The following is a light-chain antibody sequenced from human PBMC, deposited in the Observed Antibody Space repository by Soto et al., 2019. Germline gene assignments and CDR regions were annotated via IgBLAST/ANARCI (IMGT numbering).Light chain of an antibody. CDR2: GTS. CDR3: EYYGTSIT. CDR1: QSISNNH. J-gene: IGKJ4*01. Sequence: ELVLTQSPGTLSLSPGERVTLSCRASQSISNNHLAWYQQKPGQAPRLLIHGTSNRATGIPDRFSGSGSGTDFTLTFSRLEPEDFAVYYCEYYGTSITFGGGTKVEIK. V-gene: IGKV3-20*01.